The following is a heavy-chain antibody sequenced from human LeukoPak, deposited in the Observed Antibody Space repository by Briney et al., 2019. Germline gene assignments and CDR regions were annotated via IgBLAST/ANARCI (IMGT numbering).Heavy chain of an antibody. V-gene: IGHV3-48*03. CDR2: ISSSGSTI. J-gene: IGHJ4*02. D-gene: IGHD2-15*01. Sequence: RGSLRLSCAASGFTFSSYEMNWVRQAPGKGLEWVSYISSSGSTIYYADSVKGRFTISRDNAKNSLYLQMNSLRAEDTAVYYCASPYCSGGSCYPPAIDYWGQGTLVTVSS. CDR3: ASPYCSGGSCYPPAIDY. CDR1: GFTFSSYE.